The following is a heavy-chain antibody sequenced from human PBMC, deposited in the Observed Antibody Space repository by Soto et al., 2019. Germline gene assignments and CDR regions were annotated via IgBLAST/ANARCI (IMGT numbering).Heavy chain of an antibody. V-gene: IGHV3-74*01. CDR2: IDIDGSIT. CDR1: GFNFGSYW. J-gene: IGHJ4*02. Sequence: EVQLLESGGGLVQPGGSLRLSCVASGFNFGSYWMHWIRQAPGKGLVWGSRIDIDGSITPYADSVAGRFTISRDNAKKPLYLHTDILTGEDSARYCCVRGHPLNDYWGQGTLVTVSS. CDR3: VRGHPLNDY.